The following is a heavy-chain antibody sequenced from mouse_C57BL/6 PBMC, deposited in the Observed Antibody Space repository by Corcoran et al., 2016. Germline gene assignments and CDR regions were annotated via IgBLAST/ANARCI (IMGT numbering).Heavy chain of an antibody. V-gene: IGHV9-3*01. CDR1: GYTFTTYG. J-gene: IGHJ4*01. Sequence: QIQLVQSGPELKKPGETVKISCKASGYTFTTYGMSWVKQAPGKGLKWMGWINTYSGVPTYADDFKGRFAFSLETSASTAYLQINNLKNADTATYFGARFPWLLNYAMDYWGQGTSVTVSS. CDR3: ARFPWLLNYAMDY. CDR2: INTYSGVP. D-gene: IGHD2-3*01.